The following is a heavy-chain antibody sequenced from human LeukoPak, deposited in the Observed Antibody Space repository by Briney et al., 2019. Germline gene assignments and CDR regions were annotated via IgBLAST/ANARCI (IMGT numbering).Heavy chain of an antibody. D-gene: IGHD1-14*01. CDR1: GGSISSYY. Sequence: SETLSLTCTVSGGSISSYYWSWIRQPPGKGLEWIGHIYTSGSTNHNPSLKSRVTISVDTSKNQFSLKLSSVTAADTAVYYCARGLPALAGRAFDYWRQGTLVTVSS. V-gene: IGHV4-4*09. CDR2: IYTSGST. J-gene: IGHJ4*02. CDR3: ARGLPALAGRAFDY.